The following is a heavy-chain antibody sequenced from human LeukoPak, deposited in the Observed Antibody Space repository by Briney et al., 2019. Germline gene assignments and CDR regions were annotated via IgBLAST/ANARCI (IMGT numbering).Heavy chain of an antibody. J-gene: IGHJ4*02. V-gene: IGHV3-33*01. CDR3: ARVGAHYYDSSGYYVFQDY. D-gene: IGHD3-22*01. CDR2: IWYDGSNK. Sequence: GGSLRLSCAASGITFSSYGMHWVRQAPGKGLEWVAVIWYDGSNKYYADSVKGRFTISRDNSKNTLYLQMNSLRAEDTAVYYCARVGAHYYDSSGYYVFQDYWGQGTLVTVSS. CDR1: GITFSSYG.